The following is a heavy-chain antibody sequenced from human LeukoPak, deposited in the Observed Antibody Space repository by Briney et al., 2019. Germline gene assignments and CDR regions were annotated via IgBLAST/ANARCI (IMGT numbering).Heavy chain of an antibody. D-gene: IGHD4-11*01. CDR2: IIPILGIA. CDR1: GGTFSSYA. Sequence: SVKVSCKASGGTFSSYAISWVRQAPGQGLEWMGRIIPILGIANCAQKFQGRVTITADKSTSTAYMELSSLRSEDTAVYYCATTTVTTSYYYYGMDVWGQGTTVTVSS. J-gene: IGHJ6*02. V-gene: IGHV1-69*04. CDR3: ATTTVTTSYYYYGMDV.